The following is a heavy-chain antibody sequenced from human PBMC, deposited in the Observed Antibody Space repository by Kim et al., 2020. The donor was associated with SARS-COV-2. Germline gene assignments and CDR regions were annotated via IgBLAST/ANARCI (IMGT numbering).Heavy chain of an antibody. V-gene: IGHV4-39*01. Sequence: PALKSRVILSVDTSKNQFSRRVSSVTAADTAVYYCARRGSGGPATAIFDPWGQGTLVTVSS. D-gene: IGHD2-2*02. J-gene: IGHJ5*02. CDR3: ARRGSGGPATAIFDP.